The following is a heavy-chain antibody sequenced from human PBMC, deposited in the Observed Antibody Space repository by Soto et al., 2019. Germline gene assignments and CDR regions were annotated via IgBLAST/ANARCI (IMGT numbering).Heavy chain of an antibody. CDR2: ISYDGSNK. CDR1: GFTFSSYG. CDR3: AKDGLAFVPHYDSSGYYDY. D-gene: IGHD3-22*01. J-gene: IGHJ4*02. Sequence: GGSLRLSCAASGFTFSSYGMHWVRQAPGKGLEWVAVISYDGSNKYYADSVKGRFTISRDNSKNTLYLQMNSLRAEDTAVYYCAKDGLAFVPHYDSSGYYDYWGQGTLVTVSS. V-gene: IGHV3-30*18.